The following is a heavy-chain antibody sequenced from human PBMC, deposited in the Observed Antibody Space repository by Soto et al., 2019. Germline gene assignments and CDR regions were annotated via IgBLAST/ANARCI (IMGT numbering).Heavy chain of an antibody. CDR3: VRGAKAAAGTFDY. D-gene: IGHD6-13*01. Sequence: QVQLQESGPGLVKPSETLSLTCSVSGDSISGYYWSWIRQPPGKGLEWMGYIYYIGNTNYNPSLQGRVTKSVEKSKNQFCLNLSSVTAADTAVYYCVRGAKAAAGTFDYWGQGALVTVSS. CDR2: IYYIGNT. J-gene: IGHJ4*02. V-gene: IGHV4-59*12. CDR1: GDSISGYY.